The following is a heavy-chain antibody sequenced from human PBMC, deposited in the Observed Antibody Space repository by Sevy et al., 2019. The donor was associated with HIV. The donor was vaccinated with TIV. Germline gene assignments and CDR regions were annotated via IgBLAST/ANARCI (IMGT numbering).Heavy chain of an antibody. CDR2: ISSSGSYI. Sequence: GGSLRLSCAASGFTFSSYSMNWVRQAPGKGLEWVSSISSSGSYIYYADSVKGRFTISRDNAKNSLYLQMNSLRAEDTTVYYCARAKRGGSGSYSLYYYYYGMDVWGQGTTVTVSS. CDR3: ARAKRGGSGSYSLYYYYYGMDV. J-gene: IGHJ6*02. V-gene: IGHV3-21*01. CDR1: GFTFSSYS. D-gene: IGHD3-10*01.